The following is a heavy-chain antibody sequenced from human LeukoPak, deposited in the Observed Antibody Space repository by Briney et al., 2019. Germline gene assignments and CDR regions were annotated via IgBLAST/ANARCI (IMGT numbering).Heavy chain of an antibody. CDR1: GYTFTGYY. J-gene: IGHJ3*02. Sequence: ASVKVSCKASGYTFTGYYMHWVRQAPGQGLEWMGWINPNSGGTNYAQKFQGRVTMTRDTSISTAYMELSRLRSDDTAVYYCARIQNPYYGSGRKAFDIWGQGPMVTVSS. D-gene: IGHD3-10*01. CDR2: INPNSGGT. CDR3: ARIQNPYYGSGRKAFDI. V-gene: IGHV1-2*02.